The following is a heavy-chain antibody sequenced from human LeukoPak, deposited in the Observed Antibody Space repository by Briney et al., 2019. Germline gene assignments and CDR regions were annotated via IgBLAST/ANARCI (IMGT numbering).Heavy chain of an antibody. CDR2: ISSSSSYI. CDR1: GFTFRSYS. CDR3: ARDGLYSSSWDLDY. Sequence: GGSLRLSCAASGFTFRSYSMNWVRQAPGKGLEWVSSISSSSSYIYYADSVKGRFTISRDNAKNSLYLQMNSLRAEDTAVYYCARDGLYSSSWDLDYWGQGTLVTVSS. D-gene: IGHD6-6*01. J-gene: IGHJ4*02. V-gene: IGHV3-21*01.